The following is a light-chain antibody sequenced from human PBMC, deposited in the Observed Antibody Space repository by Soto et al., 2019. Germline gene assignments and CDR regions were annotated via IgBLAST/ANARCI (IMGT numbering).Light chain of an antibody. V-gene: IGKV1-27*01. Sequence: DIQMTQSPSSLSASVGDRVTITCRASQGISNYLAWYQQKPGKVPKLLIYAASTLQSGVPSRFSGSGSGTNFALTICSLQPEDVATYYCQKYNSAPLYTFGQGTKLEI. CDR3: QKYNSAPLYT. J-gene: IGKJ2*01. CDR2: AAS. CDR1: QGISNY.